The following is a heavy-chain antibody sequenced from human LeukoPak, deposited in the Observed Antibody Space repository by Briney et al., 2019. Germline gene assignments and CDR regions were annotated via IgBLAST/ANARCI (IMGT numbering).Heavy chain of an antibody. Sequence: GASVKVSCKASGGTFSSYAISWVRQAPGQGLEWMGGIIPIFGTANYAQKFQGRVTITADESTSTAYMELSSLRSEDTAVYYCARADCSGSTCYLRHSWFDPWGQGTLVTVSS. J-gene: IGHJ5*02. V-gene: IGHV1-69*13. CDR2: IIPIFGTA. CDR3: ARADCSGSTCYLRHSWFDP. CDR1: GGTFSSYA. D-gene: IGHD2-2*01.